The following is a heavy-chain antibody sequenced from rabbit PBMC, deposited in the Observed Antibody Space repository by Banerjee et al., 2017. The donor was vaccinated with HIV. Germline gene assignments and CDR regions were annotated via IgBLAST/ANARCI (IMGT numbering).Heavy chain of an antibody. CDR1: SDYG. CDR3: ARDSNGWGVETL. CDR2: IDPLFGKK. V-gene: IGHV1S7*01. D-gene: IGHD4-1*01. Sequence: QSLEESGGGLVTPGESLKLSCKVSDYGVSWVRQAPGKGLEWIGYIDPLFGKKSYASWVNGRFTISSDNAQNTVYLQLDSLTAADTATYFCARDSNGWGVETLWGQGTLVTVS. J-gene: IGHJ6*01.